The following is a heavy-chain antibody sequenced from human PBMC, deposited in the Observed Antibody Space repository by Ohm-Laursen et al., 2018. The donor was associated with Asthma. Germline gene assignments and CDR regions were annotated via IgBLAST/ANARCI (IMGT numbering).Heavy chain of an antibody. CDR1: GDKFSAYY. V-gene: IGHV4-34*08. Sequence: SETLSLACTASGDKFSAYYFSWIRQLPGQGLEWIGQITHAGYANYKASLESRVTISVDTSKEQFSLNVNSVTDADTAVYFCGASRQSAWGWDLWGQGTLVTVAS. CDR3: GASRQSAWGWDL. CDR2: ITHAGYA. J-gene: IGHJ4*02. D-gene: IGHD1-26*01.